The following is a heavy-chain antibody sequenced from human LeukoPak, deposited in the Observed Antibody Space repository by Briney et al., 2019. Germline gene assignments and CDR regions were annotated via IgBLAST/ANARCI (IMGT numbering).Heavy chain of an antibody. J-gene: IGHJ6*02. CDR1: GFTFSSYG. Sequence: PGRSLRLSCAASGFTFSSYGMHWVRQAPGKGLEWGAVISYNGGNKYYADSVKGRFTISRDNSKNTLYLQMNSLRAEDTALYYCAKDMGISGDYGDLDGHYYGMDVWGQGTTVTVSS. V-gene: IGHV3-30*18. D-gene: IGHD4-17*01. CDR2: ISYNGGNK. CDR3: AKDMGISGDYGDLDGHYYGMDV.